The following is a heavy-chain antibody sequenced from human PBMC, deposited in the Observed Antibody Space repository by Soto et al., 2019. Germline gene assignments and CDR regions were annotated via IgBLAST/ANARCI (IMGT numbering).Heavy chain of an antibody. CDR2: ISAYNGNT. D-gene: IGHD6-19*01. CDR1: GYTFTSYG. CDR3: ARDAYGGWYRLDWAFDI. Sequence: ASVTVSFQASGYTFTSYGISWVRQAPGRGLEWMGWISAYNGNTNYAQKLQGRVTMTTDTSTSTAYMELRSLRSDDTAVYYCARDAYGGWYRLDWAFDIWGQGTMVTVSS. J-gene: IGHJ3*02. V-gene: IGHV1-18*04.